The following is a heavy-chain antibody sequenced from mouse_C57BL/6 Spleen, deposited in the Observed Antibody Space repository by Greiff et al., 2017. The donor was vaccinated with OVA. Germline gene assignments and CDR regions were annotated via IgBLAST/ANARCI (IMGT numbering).Heavy chain of an antibody. D-gene: IGHD1-1*01. Sequence: QVHVKQSGAELVRPGTSVKVSCKASGYAFTNYLIEWVKQRPGQGLEWIGVINPGSGGTNYNEKFKGKATLTADKSSSTAYMQLSSLTSEDSAVYFCARSRIYYYGSSPLYYAMDYWGQGTSVTVSS. V-gene: IGHV1-54*01. CDR1: GYAFTNYL. J-gene: IGHJ4*01. CDR3: ARSRIYYYGSSPLYYAMDY. CDR2: INPGSGGT.